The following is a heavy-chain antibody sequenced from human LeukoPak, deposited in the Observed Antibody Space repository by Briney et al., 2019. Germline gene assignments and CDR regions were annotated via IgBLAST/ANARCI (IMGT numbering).Heavy chain of an antibody. CDR3: AKDSSGASGNYDYFDY. V-gene: IGHV3-21*04. Sequence: PGGSLRLSCAASGFTFSSYGMNWVRQAPGKGLEWVSSISSSSSYIYYADSVKGRFTISRDNAKNSLYLQMNSLRAEDTAVYYCAKDSSGASGNYDYFDYWGQGTLVTVSS. J-gene: IGHJ4*02. CDR2: ISSSSSYI. CDR1: GFTFSSYG. D-gene: IGHD1-26*01.